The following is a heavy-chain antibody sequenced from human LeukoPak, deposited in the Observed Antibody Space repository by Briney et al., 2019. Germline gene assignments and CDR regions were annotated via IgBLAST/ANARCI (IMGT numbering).Heavy chain of an antibody. Sequence: PGGSLRRSCAASGFTFSSYWMSWVRQAPGKGLEWVANMKYDGSEKYYVDSVKGRFTISRGNAKNSLYLQMNSLRAEDTAVYYCARDIEAAGLFLDYWGQGTLVTVSS. V-gene: IGHV3-7*01. J-gene: IGHJ4*02. CDR2: MKYDGSEK. D-gene: IGHD6-13*01. CDR1: GFTFSSYW. CDR3: ARDIEAAGLFLDY.